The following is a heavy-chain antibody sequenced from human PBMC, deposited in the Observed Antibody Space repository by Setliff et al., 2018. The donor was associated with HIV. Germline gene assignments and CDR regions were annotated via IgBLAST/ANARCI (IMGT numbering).Heavy chain of an antibody. Sequence: PSETLSLTCTVSGGSISSSSYYWSWIRKPPGKGLEWIGYISYSGSTNYNPSLESRVAMSVDTSRQQFSLEVSSVTAADTAVYYCARTRGYSYGTLAGFDYWGRGSLVTVSS. CDR3: ARTRGYSYGTLAGFDY. CDR1: GGSISSSSYY. CDR2: ISYSGST. V-gene: IGHV4-61*01. J-gene: IGHJ4*01. D-gene: IGHD5-18*01.